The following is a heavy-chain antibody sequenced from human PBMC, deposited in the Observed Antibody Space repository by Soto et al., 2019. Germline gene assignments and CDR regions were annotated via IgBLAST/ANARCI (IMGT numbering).Heavy chain of an antibody. J-gene: IGHJ5*02. Sequence: QVQLQESGPGVVKPSETLSLSCSVSGGSISKFYWSWIRTTAGKGLEWRGRVYATGTTDYNPSLRSRVTMSVDISKKTFSLRLTSVTAADTGVYYCVRDGSKTLRDWFDPWGQGKLVTVSS. CDR2: VYATGTT. V-gene: IGHV4-4*07. D-gene: IGHD4-17*01. CDR3: VRDGSKTLRDWFDP. CDR1: GGSISKFY.